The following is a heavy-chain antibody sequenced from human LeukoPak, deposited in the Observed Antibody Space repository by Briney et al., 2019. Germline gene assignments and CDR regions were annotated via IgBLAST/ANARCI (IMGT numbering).Heavy chain of an antibody. D-gene: IGHD6-13*01. J-gene: IGHJ2*01. CDR2: IYHSGST. CDR1: GYSISSGYY. CDR3: ARVYYSSSYDYWYFDL. Sequence: SETLSLTCTVSGYSISSGYYWGWIRQPPGRGLEWIGSIYHSGSTYYNPSLKSRVTISVDTSKNQFSLKLGSVTAADTAVYYCARVYYSSSYDYWYFDLWGRGTLVTVSS. V-gene: IGHV4-38-2*02.